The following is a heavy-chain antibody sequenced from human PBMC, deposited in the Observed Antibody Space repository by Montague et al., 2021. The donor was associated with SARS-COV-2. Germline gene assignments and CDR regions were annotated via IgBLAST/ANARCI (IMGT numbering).Heavy chain of an antibody. V-gene: IGHV4-39*07. J-gene: IGHJ4*02. CDR3: VRDSRLKCFYY. Sequence: SETLSLTCTASGGSVISGNYYWGWVRQPPGKGLEWIGSVSYSGSTXYNPSVKSRVTISLDTSKNQCSLKLNSLTAADTAVYYCVRDSRLKCFYYWGRGTLVTVSS. CDR2: VSYSGST. CDR1: GGSVISGNYY.